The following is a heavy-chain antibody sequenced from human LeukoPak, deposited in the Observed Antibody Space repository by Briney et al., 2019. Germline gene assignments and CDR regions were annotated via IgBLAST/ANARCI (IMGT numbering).Heavy chain of an antibody. CDR3: AKGPVQSSWYEAGVYFDY. V-gene: IGHV3-23*01. CDR1: GFTFSSYA. CDR2: ISGSGGST. D-gene: IGHD6-13*01. J-gene: IGHJ4*02. Sequence: GGSLRLSCAASGFTFSSYAMSWVRQAPGKGLEWVSAISGSGGSTYYADSVKGRFTISRDNSKNTLYLQMNSLRAEDTAVYYCAKGPVQSSWYEAGVYFDYWGQGTLVTVSS.